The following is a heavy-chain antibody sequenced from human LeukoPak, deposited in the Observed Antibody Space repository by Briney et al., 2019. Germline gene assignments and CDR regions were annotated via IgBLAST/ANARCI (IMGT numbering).Heavy chain of an antibody. V-gene: IGHV3-7*01. J-gene: IGHJ4*02. CDR1: GFTFSSYW. D-gene: IGHD5-18*01. CDR3: ARGDTAMVPFDY. CDR2: INQDGSEQ. Sequence: GGSLRLSCAASGFTFSSYWMSWVRQAPGKGLEWVANINQDGSEQYYVDSVKGRFTISRDNTKNSLYLQMNSLRAEDTAVYYCARGDTAMVPFDYWGQGTLVTVSS.